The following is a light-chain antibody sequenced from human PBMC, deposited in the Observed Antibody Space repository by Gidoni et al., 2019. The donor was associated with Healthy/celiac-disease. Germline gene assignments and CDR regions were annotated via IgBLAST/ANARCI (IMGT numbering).Light chain of an antibody. CDR1: SSNIGSNT. J-gene: IGLJ2*01. CDR3: AAWDDSLNGVV. V-gene: IGLV1-44*01. CDR2: SNN. Sequence: QSVLTQPPSASGTPGQRVTISCSGSSSNIGSNTVTWYQQPPGTAPKLLIYSNNQRPSGVPDRFSGSKSGTSDSLAISGLQSEDVADYYCAAWDDSLNGVVFGGGTKLTVL.